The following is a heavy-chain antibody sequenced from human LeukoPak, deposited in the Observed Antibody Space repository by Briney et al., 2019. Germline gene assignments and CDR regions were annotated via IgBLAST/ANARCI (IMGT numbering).Heavy chain of an antibody. CDR2: ISGSGDST. CDR3: ARPDSSGWYVFDY. CDR1: GFTFINYA. Sequence: GGSLRLSCAASGFTFINYAMTWVRQAPGKGLEWVSTISGSGDSTYYADSVKGRFTISRDNSKNTLHLQMSGLRAEDSAVYYCARPDSSGWYVFDYWGQGTLVTVSS. V-gene: IGHV3-23*01. J-gene: IGHJ4*02. D-gene: IGHD6-19*01.